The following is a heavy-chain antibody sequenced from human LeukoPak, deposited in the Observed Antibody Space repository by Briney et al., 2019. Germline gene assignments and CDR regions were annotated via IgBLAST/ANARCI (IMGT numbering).Heavy chain of an antibody. D-gene: IGHD6-19*01. CDR1: GFTFSSYT. CDR3: ARDGWSWGTAFDY. V-gene: IGHV3-23*01. J-gene: IGHJ4*02. Sequence: GGSLRLSCAASGFTFSSYTMNWVRQAPGKGLEWVSAISGSGVGTYYADSVKGRFTISRDNAKNSLYLQMNSLRAEDTAVYYCARDGWSWGTAFDYWGQGTLVTVSS. CDR2: ISGSGVGT.